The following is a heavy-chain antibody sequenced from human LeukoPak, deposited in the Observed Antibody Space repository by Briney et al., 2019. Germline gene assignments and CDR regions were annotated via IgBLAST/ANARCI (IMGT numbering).Heavy chain of an antibody. V-gene: IGHV4-59*01. D-gene: IGHD3-3*01. CDR2: IYYSGST. CDR3: ARMDFWSGYPLGVDV. J-gene: IGHJ6*03. CDR1: GGSISSYY. Sequence: SETLSLTCTVSGGSISSYYWSWIRQPPGKGLEWIGYIYYSGSTNYNPSLKSRVTISVDTSKNQFSLKLSSVTAADTAVYYCARMDFWSGYPLGVDVWGKGTTVTVS.